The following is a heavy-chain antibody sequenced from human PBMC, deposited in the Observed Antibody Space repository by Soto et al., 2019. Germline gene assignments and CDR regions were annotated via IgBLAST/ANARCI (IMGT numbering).Heavy chain of an antibody. Sequence: QVQLVQSGAEVKKPGASVKVSCKASGYTFTTSDINWVRQATGQGLEWMGWMNPNSGNTNYAQKFQGRVPMTRDTAINTAYMELSRLTYDDTAIYYCARVYSRDYYYFMLESWGQGTRVTVSS. J-gene: IGHJ4*02. D-gene: IGHD3-22*01. CDR1: GYTFTTSD. V-gene: IGHV1-8*01. CDR3: ARVYSRDYYYFMLES. CDR2: MNPNSGNT.